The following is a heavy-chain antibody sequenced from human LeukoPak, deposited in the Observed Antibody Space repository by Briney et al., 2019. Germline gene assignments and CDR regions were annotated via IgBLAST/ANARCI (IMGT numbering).Heavy chain of an antibody. D-gene: IGHD2-2*01. Sequence: PSETLSLTCAVYGGSFSGYYWSWIRQPPGKGLEWIGEIIHIGGTKYNPSLKSRVTISVDTSKNQFSLKLSSVTAAATAVQYCARFRDCSSSSCHSGWYYYMDVWGKGTTVTISS. CDR2: IIHIGGT. J-gene: IGHJ6*03. CDR1: GGSFSGYY. V-gene: IGHV4-34*12. CDR3: ARFRDCSSSSCHSGWYYYMDV.